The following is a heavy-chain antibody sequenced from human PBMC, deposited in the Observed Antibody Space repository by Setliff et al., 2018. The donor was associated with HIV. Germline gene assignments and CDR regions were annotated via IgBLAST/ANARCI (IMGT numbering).Heavy chain of an antibody. CDR2: ISGDGTRT. J-gene: IGHJ4*02. Sequence: CAASGFSFESHWMHWVRQSPGKGLVWISRISGDGTRTAYADSAKGRFTISRDNAANTLYLQVDGLRGEDSAVYYCVRDRIEGRTVFDTWGLGTLVTVSS. D-gene: IGHD2-8*02. CDR1: GFSFESHW. V-gene: IGHV3-74*01. CDR3: VRDRIEGRTVFDT.